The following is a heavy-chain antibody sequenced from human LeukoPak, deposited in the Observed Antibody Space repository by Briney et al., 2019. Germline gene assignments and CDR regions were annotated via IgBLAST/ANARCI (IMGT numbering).Heavy chain of an antibody. V-gene: IGHV3-66*01. CDR3: ARDSYGDFAFDI. J-gene: IGHJ3*02. D-gene: IGHD4-17*01. Sequence: ETLSLTCTVSGGSISSSSYYWGWIRQPPGKGLEWVSVIYSGGSTYYADSVKGRFTISRDNSKNTLYLQMNSLRAEDTAGYYCARDSYGDFAFDIWGQGTMVTVSS. CDR1: GGSISSSSYY. CDR2: IYSGGST.